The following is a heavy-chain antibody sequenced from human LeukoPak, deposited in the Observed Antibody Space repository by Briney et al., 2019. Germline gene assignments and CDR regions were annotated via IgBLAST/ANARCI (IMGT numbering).Heavy chain of an antibody. V-gene: IGHV1-46*01. CDR2: INPSGGST. CDR3: ARVSSSSWYADAFDI. Sequence: ASVKVSCKASGYTFTSYYMHWVRQAPGQGLEWMGIINPSGGSTSYAQKFQGRVTMTRDMSTSTVYMELSSLRSEDTAVYYCARVSSSSWYADAFDIWGQGTMVTVSS. D-gene: IGHD6-13*01. CDR1: GYTFTSYY. J-gene: IGHJ3*02.